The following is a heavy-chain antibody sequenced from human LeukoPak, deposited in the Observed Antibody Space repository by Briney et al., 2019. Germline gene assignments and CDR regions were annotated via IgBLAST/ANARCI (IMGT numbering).Heavy chain of an antibody. V-gene: IGHV1-18*01. CDR1: GYTFTDYG. Sequence: ASVKVSCKASGYTFTDYGISWVRQAPGQGLEWMGWISTYKGNTNYAQKFQGRVTMTTDRSTSTAYMELRSLRSDDTAVYYCARAHSWSSGYYCDYWGQGTLVTVSS. D-gene: IGHD3-22*01. J-gene: IGHJ4*02. CDR2: ISTYKGNT. CDR3: ARAHSWSSGYYCDY.